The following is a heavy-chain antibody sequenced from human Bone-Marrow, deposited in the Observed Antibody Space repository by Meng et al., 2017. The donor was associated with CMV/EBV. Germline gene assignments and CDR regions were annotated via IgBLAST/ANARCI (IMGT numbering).Heavy chain of an antibody. CDR3: ASGSTTLTYYYYYYGMDF. V-gene: IGHV1-69*05. D-gene: IGHD2/OR15-2a*01. Sequence: SVKVSCKASGGTFSSYAISWVRQAPGQGLEWMGGIIPIFGTANYAQKFQGRVTITTDESTSTAYMELSSLRSEDTAVYYCASGSTTLTYYYYYYGMDFWGPGNTVNFSS. J-gene: IGHJ6*02. CDR1: GGTFSSYA. CDR2: IIPIFGTA.